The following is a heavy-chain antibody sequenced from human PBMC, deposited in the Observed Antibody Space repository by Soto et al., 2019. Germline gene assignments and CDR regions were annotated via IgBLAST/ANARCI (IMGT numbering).Heavy chain of an antibody. J-gene: IGHJ2*01. CDR1: GYTFTSYG. D-gene: IGHD5-18*01. CDR2: ISAYNGNT. CDR3: AKTVGYSYGLGYFDL. Sequence: ASVKVACKASGYTFTSYGISWVRQAPGQGLEWMGWISAYNGNTNYAQKFQGRVTMTTDTSTSTAYMELRSLRSDDTAVYYCAKTVGYSYGLGYFDLWGRGTLVTVSS. V-gene: IGHV1-18*01.